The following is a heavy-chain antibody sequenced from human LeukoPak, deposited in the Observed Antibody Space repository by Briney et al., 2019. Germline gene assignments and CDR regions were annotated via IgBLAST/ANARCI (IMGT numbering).Heavy chain of an antibody. D-gene: IGHD4-17*01. CDR1: GFTFSSYA. J-gene: IGHJ4*02. Sequence: GGSLRLSCAASGFTFSSYAMSWVRQAPGKGLEWVSAISISGDTTYYADAVRGRFTISRDNSKNTVYLQMNSLRAEDTAVYYCANEIRPNDYWGQGTLVTVSS. CDR2: ISISGDTT. V-gene: IGHV3-23*01. CDR3: ANEIRPNDY.